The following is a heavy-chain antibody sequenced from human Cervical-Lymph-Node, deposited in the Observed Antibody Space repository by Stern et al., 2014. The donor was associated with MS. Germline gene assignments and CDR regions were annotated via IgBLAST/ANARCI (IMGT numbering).Heavy chain of an antibody. CDR3: ARSDRLWGSFDY. J-gene: IGHJ4*02. CDR2: IHYRGST. CDR1: GGSINTTGYY. D-gene: IGHD3-16*01. V-gene: IGHV4-31*03. Sequence: QVQLQESGPGLAKPSQTLSLTCTVSGGSINTTGYYWTWIRPHPGKGLEWIGYIHYRGSTYYKPSLKSRGTISVDTSKNQFSLKLTSVTAADTALYYCARSDRLWGSFDYWGQGSLVTASS.